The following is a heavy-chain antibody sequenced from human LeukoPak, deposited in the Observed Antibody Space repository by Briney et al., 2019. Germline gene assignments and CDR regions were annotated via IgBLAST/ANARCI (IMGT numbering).Heavy chain of an antibody. Sequence: SETLSLTCTVSGDSMSSGGYYWSWIRQPPGKGLEWIGYIFHGGSSYSNPSLKSRVTISVDRSKNQFSLKLTSVTAADTAVYYCARDAIGGSPFDHWGQGTLVTVSS. J-gene: IGHJ4*02. CDR1: GDSMSSGGYY. CDR2: IFHGGSS. V-gene: IGHV4-30-2*01. CDR3: ARDAIGGSPFDH. D-gene: IGHD2-8*01.